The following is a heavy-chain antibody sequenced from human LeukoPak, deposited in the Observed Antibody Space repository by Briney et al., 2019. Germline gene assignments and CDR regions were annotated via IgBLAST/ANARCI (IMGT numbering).Heavy chain of an antibody. D-gene: IGHD3-22*01. CDR2: IYYSGST. V-gene: IGHV4-59*08. J-gene: IGHJ4*02. Sequence: SETLSLTCTVSGGSISSYYWSWIRQPPGKGLEWIGYIYYSGSTNYNPSLKSRVTISVDTSKNQFSLKLSSVTAADTAVYYCASGYYYDSSGYYRDYWGQGTLVTVSS. CDR3: ASGYYYDSSGYYRDY. CDR1: GGSISSYY.